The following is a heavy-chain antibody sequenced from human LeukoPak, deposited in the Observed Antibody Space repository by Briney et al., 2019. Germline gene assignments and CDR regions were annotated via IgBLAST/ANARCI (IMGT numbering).Heavy chain of an antibody. CDR1: GYSFTNYW. Sequence: GESLKISCQGSGYSFTNYWIGWVRQMPGKGLEWMGIIYPGDSDARYSPSFQGQVTISADKSINTAYLQWSSLKASDTAMYYCARQTVLMPPATKTSGSYWFDPWGQGPLVIVSS. J-gene: IGHJ5*02. CDR2: IYPGDSDA. CDR3: ARQTVLMPPATKTSGSYWFDP. V-gene: IGHV5-51*01. D-gene: IGHD2-8*01.